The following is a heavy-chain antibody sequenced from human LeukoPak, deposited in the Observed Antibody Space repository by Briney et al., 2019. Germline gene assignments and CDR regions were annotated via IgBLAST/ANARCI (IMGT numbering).Heavy chain of an antibody. J-gene: IGHJ5*02. Sequence: SETLSLTCTVSGGSISSYYWSWIRQPPGKGLEWIGYIYYSGSTNYNPSLKSRVTISVDTSKNQFSLKLNSVTAADTAVYYCARDNDSSGYYYNHWGQGALVTVSS. V-gene: IGHV4-59*12. CDR2: IYYSGST. D-gene: IGHD3-22*01. CDR3: ARDNDSSGYYYNH. CDR1: GGSISSYY.